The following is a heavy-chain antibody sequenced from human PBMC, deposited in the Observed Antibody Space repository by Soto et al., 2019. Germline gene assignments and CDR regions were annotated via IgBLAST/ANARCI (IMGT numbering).Heavy chain of an antibody. Sequence: QPGGSLRLSCAASGFTFSSYAMSWVRQAPGKGLEWVSAISGSGGSTYYADSVKGRFTISRDNSKNTLYLQMNSLRAEDTAVYYCAKDRGVTMVRGVIIKRIFDYWGQGTLVTVSS. CDR3: AKDRGVTMVRGVIIKRIFDY. V-gene: IGHV3-23*01. J-gene: IGHJ4*02. CDR2: ISGSGGST. CDR1: GFTFSSYA. D-gene: IGHD3-10*01.